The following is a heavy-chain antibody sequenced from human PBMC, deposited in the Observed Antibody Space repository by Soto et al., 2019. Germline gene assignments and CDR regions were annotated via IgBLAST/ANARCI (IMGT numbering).Heavy chain of an antibody. CDR2: MNPNSGNT. CDR1: GYTFTSYD. J-gene: IGHJ4*02. CDR3: ARVTSYYDFWSGYSAILGGDY. Sequence: ASVKVSCKASGYTFTSYDINWVRQATGQGLEWMGWMNPNSGNTGYAQKFQGRVTMTRNTSISTANMGLSSLRSEDTAVYYCARVTSYYDFWSGYSAILGGDYWGQGTLVTVSS. V-gene: IGHV1-8*01. D-gene: IGHD3-3*01.